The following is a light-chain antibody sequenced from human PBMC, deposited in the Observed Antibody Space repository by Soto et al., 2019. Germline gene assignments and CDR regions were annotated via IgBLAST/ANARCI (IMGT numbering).Light chain of an antibody. V-gene: IGLV1-44*01. CDR2: NSS. J-gene: IGLJ2*01. CDR3: AAWDDSLNGLL. Sequence: QSVLSQPPSASGTPGQRVTISCSGSSSNIGPNTVNWYQQVPGTAPKLLIYNSSQRPSGVPDRFSGSKSGTSASLAISGLQSGDEADYYCAAWDDSLNGLLFGGGTQLTVL. CDR1: SSNIGPNT.